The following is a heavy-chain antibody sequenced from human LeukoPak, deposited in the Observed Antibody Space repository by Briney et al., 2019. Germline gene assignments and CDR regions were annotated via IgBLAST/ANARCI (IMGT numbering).Heavy chain of an antibody. CDR2: IIPILGIA. V-gene: IGHV1-69*02. Sequence: SVKVSCKASGGAFSSYTISWVRQAPGQGLEWMGRIIPILGIANYAQKFQGRVTITADKSTSTAYMELSSLRSEDTAVYYCASLGARRYCSSTSCYEADDAFDIWGQGTMVTVSS. CDR3: ASLGARRYCSSTSCYEADDAFDI. D-gene: IGHD2-2*01. J-gene: IGHJ3*02. CDR1: GGAFSSYT.